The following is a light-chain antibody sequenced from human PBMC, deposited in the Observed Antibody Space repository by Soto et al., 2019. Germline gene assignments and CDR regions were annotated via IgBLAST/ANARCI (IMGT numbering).Light chain of an antibody. J-gene: IGKJ4*01. CDR1: QSVRNNY. V-gene: IGKV3-20*01. Sequence: EIVLTQSPDTLSLSPGERATLSCRASQSVRNNYLAGYQQKPGQAPRFRIYDTSSRATGIQDRFSGSGSGTDFTLTINRLEPEDFAVYYCQQYGSTPLTFGGGTKVDIE. CDR2: DTS. CDR3: QQYGSTPLT.